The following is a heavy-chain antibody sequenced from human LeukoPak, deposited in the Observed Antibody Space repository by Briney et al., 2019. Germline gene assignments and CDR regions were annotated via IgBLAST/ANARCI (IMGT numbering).Heavy chain of an antibody. J-gene: IGHJ6*03. Sequence: GGSLRLSCAASGFTFSDHYMDWVRQAPGKGLEWVGRIKNKPNSYTTVYAASVKGRFTILRDDSKSSLYLQMSSLKTEDTAVYYCVRVRDYYYMDVWGKGTTVTVS. V-gene: IGHV3-72*01. CDR1: GFTFSDHY. CDR2: IKNKPNSYTT. CDR3: VRVRDYYYMDV.